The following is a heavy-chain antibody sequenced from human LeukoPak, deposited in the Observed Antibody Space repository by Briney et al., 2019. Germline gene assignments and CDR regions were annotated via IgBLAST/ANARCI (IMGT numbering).Heavy chain of an antibody. CDR3: TTGSQYDILTGFYISE. V-gene: IGHV3-15*01. J-gene: IGHJ4*02. Sequence: GGSLRLSCAASGFTFSSYAMSWVRQAPGKGLEWVGRIKSKTDGGTTDYAAPVKGRFGISRDDSKNTLYLQMDSLKTEDTAVYYCTTGSQYDILTGFYISEWGRGTLVTVSS. CDR2: IKSKTDGGTT. CDR1: GFTFSSYA. D-gene: IGHD3-9*01.